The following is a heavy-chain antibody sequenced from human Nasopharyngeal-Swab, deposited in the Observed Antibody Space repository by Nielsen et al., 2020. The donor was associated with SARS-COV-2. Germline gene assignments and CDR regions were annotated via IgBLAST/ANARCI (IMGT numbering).Heavy chain of an antibody. D-gene: IGHD1-14*01. J-gene: IGHJ4*02. CDR2: INPHSGYT. CDR1: GYTFTDYY. Sequence: ASVKVSCKASGYTFTDYYMHWVRQAPGEGLEYMGRINPHSGYTNFAQEFQGRVTVTRDTSINTAYMELSSLGFDDTAVYYCPRDDGDVPGMTGSGPPGGYWGQGTLVTVSS. CDR3: PRDDGDVPGMTGSGPPGGY. V-gene: IGHV1-2*06.